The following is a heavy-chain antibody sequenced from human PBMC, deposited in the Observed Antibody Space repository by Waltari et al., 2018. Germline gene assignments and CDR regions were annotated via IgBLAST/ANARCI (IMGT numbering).Heavy chain of an antibody. J-gene: IGHJ5*02. CDR1: GGSISSYY. Sequence: QVQLQESGPGLVKPSETLSLTCTVSGGSISSYYWSWIRQPAGKGLEWIGRIYTSGSTTYNPSLKIRVTMSVDTSKNQFSLKLSSVTAADTAVYYCAREVNYSGSYGLLDPWGQGTLVTVSS. D-gene: IGHD1-26*01. CDR2: IYTSGST. CDR3: AREVNYSGSYGLLDP. V-gene: IGHV4-4*07.